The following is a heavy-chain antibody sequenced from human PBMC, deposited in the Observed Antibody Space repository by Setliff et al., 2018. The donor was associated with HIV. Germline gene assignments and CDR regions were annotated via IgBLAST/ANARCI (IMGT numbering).Heavy chain of an antibody. V-gene: IGHV4-38-2*02. D-gene: IGHD3-22*01. Sequence: PSETLSLTCTVSGFSISSDYYGGWIRRPPGKGLEWIGSIYHSGSTYYNPFLQSRVTMAVDTSKNQFSLKLSSVTAADTAVYYCASYYGADEPSYYFDFWGQGTQVTVSS. CDR1: GFSISSDYY. CDR2: IYHSGST. J-gene: IGHJ4*02. CDR3: ASYYGADEPSYYFDF.